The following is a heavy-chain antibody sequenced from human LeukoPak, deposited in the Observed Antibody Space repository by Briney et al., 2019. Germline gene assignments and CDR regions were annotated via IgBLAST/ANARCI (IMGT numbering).Heavy chain of an antibody. V-gene: IGHV5-51*01. CDR1: GYSFTSYW. Sequence: GESLKISCKGSGYSFTSYWIGWVRQMPGKGLEWMGIIYPGDSDTGYSPSFQGQVTISADKSISTAYLQWSSLKASDTAMYYCARILGSSIAARPDIPFDYWGQGTLVTVSS. CDR3: ARILGSSIAARPDIPFDY. CDR2: IYPGDSDT. D-gene: IGHD6-6*01. J-gene: IGHJ4*02.